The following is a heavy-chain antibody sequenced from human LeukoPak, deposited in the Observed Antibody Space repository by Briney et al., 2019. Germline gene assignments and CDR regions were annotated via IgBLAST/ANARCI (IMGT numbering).Heavy chain of an antibody. CDR1: GYTFTSYG. CDR3: AKYLRYGDYVDGYFDL. J-gene: IGHJ2*01. D-gene: IGHD4-17*01. V-gene: IGHV1-18*01. Sequence: ASAKVSCKASGYTFTSYGISWVRQAPGQGLEWMGWISAYNGNTNYAQKLQGRVTMTTETSTSTAYMELMSLRSDDTAVYYCAKYLRYGDYVDGYFDLWGRGTLVTVSS. CDR2: ISAYNGNT.